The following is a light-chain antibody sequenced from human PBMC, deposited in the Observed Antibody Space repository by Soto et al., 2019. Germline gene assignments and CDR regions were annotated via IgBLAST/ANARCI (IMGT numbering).Light chain of an antibody. Sequence: DIQMTQSPSSLSASVGDRVTITCRASQGIYNYVAWYQQKPGKVPKLLINAASALQSGVPSRFSCSGSGTDFTLTISSLQPEDVATYFCQKVHSPPLTFGGGTKVEIK. J-gene: IGKJ4*01. CDR2: AAS. CDR3: QKVHSPPLT. CDR1: QGIYNY. V-gene: IGKV1-27*01.